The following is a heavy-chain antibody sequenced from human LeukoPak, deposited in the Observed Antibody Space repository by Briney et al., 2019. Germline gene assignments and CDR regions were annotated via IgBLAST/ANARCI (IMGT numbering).Heavy chain of an antibody. CDR3: ARGDSSGFAY. Sequence: ASVNVSCKASGYTFTSYDINWGRQATGQGLEWMGWMNPNSGNTGDAHKFQGRVTMTRNTSISTASMGLSSLRSEAMGVYYCARGDSSGFAYWGQGTLVTVSS. CDR1: GYTFTSYD. D-gene: IGHD6-25*01. V-gene: IGHV1-8*01. CDR2: MNPNSGNT. J-gene: IGHJ4*02.